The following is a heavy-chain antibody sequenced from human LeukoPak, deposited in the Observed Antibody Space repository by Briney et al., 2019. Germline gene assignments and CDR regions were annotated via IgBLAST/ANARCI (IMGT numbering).Heavy chain of an antibody. J-gene: IGHJ3*02. CDR2: ISSSGSTI. CDR1: GFTFSDYY. Sequence: PGGSLRLSCAASGFTFSDYYMSWIRQAPGKGLEWVSYISSSGSTIYYADSVKGRFTISRDNAKNSLYLQMNSLRAEDTAVYYCAREDSSGWPRDAFDIWGQGTMVTVSS. V-gene: IGHV3-11*01. CDR3: AREDSSGWPRDAFDI. D-gene: IGHD6-19*01.